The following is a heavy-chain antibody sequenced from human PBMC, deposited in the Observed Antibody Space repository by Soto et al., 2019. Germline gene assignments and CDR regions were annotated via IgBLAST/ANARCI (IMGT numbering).Heavy chain of an antibody. Sequence: QVHLQESGPRLVKPSENLYLTCTVTGGSLKSSAYFWGWVRQPPGKGLECIGNLHYSGSTHYNPSLKSRVSISADFSKNQFSLCLTSVTAADTAVYYCVRLVVVAPRHPDFDRWGQGTLVAVS. J-gene: IGHJ4*02. V-gene: IGHV4-39*01. CDR3: VRLVVVAPRHPDFDR. CDR1: GGSLKSSAYF. CDR2: LHYSGST. D-gene: IGHD2-15*01.